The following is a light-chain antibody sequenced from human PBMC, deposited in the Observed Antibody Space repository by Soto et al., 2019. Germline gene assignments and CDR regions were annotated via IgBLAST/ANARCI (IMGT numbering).Light chain of an antibody. CDR1: QSILNY. CDR3: QQYNSYSPT. V-gene: IGKV1-39*01. Sequence: DIQMTQSPSSLSASVGDRVTITCRAGQSILNYLSWYQLKPGKAPRLLMYGAASLQSGVPSRFSGSGSGTDFTLTISGLLPEDFATYYCQQYNSYSPTFGQGTKVDIK. CDR2: GAA. J-gene: IGKJ1*01.